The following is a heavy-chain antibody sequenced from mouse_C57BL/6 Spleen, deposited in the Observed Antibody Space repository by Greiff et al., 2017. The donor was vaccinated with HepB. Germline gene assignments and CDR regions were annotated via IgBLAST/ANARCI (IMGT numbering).Heavy chain of an antibody. D-gene: IGHD3-2*02. CDR2: IYPGDGDT. V-gene: IGHV1-82*01. Sequence: VQLQQSGPELVKPGASVKISCKASGYAFSSSWMNWVKQRPGKGLEWIGRIYPGDGDTNYNGKFKGKATLTADKSSSTAYMQLSSLTSEYSAVYFCARDSSGYFVYWGQGTTLTVSS. J-gene: IGHJ2*01. CDR1: GYAFSSSW. CDR3: ARDSSGYFVY.